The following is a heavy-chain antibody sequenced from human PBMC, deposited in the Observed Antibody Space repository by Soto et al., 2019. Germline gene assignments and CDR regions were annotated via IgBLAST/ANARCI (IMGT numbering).Heavy chain of an antibody. CDR3: AKGSYYYGSGSYYPLGD. J-gene: IGHJ4*02. V-gene: IGHV3-30*18. CDR2: ISYDGSNK. CDR1: GFTFSSYG. Sequence: PGGSLRLSCAASGFTFSSYGMHWVRQAPGKGLEWVAVISYDGSNKYYADSVKGRFTISRDNSKNTLYLQMNSLRAEDTAVYYCAKGSYYYGSGSYYPLGDWGQGTLVTVSS. D-gene: IGHD3-10*01.